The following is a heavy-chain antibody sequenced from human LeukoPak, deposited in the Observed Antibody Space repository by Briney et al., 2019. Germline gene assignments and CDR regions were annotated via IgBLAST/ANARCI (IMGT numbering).Heavy chain of an antibody. J-gene: IGHJ4*02. CDR2: IKQDGSEK. CDR3: VRTLLTPHFDY. CDR1: GFTFSSYW. Sequence: GGSLRLSCAASGFTFSSYWMSWVRQGPGKGLEWVANIKQDGSEKYYVDSVKGRFTISRDNAKNSLYLQMNSLRAEDTAVYYCVRTLLTPHFDYWGQGTLVTVSP. D-gene: IGHD4-23*01. V-gene: IGHV3-7*01.